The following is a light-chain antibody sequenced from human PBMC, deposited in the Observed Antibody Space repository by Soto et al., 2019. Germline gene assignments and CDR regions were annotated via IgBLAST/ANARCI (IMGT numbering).Light chain of an antibody. Sequence: EIVMTQSPATLSVSPGERATLSCRASQSVSSNLAWYQQKPGQAPSLLIYGASTRATGTPARFSGSGSGTEFTLTISRLQSEDFAVYYCQQYIRWPLTFGGGTKVEIK. CDR1: QSVSSN. J-gene: IGKJ4*01. CDR3: QQYIRWPLT. CDR2: GAS. V-gene: IGKV3-15*01.